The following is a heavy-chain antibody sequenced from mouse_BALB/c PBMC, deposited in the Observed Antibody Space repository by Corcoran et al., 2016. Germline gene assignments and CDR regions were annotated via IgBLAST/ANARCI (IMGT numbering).Heavy chain of an antibody. CDR1: GYTFTNYG. CDR2: INTYTGEP. J-gene: IGHJ2*01. V-gene: IGHV9-3-1*01. Sequence: QIQLVQSGPELKKPGETVKISCKASGYTFTNYGMNWVKQAPGKGLKWMGWINTYTGEPTYADDFKGRFAFSLETSASTAYLQINNLKNEDTATYFCARETTVVSFDYWGQGTTLTVSS. D-gene: IGHD1-1*01. CDR3: ARETTVVSFDY.